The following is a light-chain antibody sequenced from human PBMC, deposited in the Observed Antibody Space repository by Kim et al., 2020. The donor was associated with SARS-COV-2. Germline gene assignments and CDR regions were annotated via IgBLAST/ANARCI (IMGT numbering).Light chain of an antibody. Sequence: GQSITISCTGTSGDVGDSNYVSWYQLHPAKAPKLLISCVSNRPSGVSSRFSGSKSGNTASLTISGLQAEDEADYYCTSYTSSRTLVFGGGTQLTVL. J-gene: IGLJ2*01. V-gene: IGLV2-14*03. CDR3: TSYTSSRTLV. CDR2: CVS. CDR1: SGDVGDSNY.